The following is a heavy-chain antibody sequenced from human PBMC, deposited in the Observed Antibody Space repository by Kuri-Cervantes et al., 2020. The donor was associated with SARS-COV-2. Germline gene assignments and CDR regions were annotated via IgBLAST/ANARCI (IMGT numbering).Heavy chain of an antibody. D-gene: IGHD5-18*01. J-gene: IGHJ4*02. CDR3: ASQVDTAMAFDY. CDR1: GASISSNTYY. V-gene: IGHV4-39*01. Sequence: SETLSLTCSVSGASISSNTYYWGWIRQPPGKGLEWIGSIYYSGSTYYNPSLKSRVTISVDTSKNQFSLKLSSVTAADTAVYYCASQVDTAMAFDYWGQGTLVTVSS. CDR2: IYYSGST.